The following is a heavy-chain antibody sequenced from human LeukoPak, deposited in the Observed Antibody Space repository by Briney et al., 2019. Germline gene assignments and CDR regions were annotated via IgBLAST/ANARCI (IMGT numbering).Heavy chain of an antibody. Sequence: ASVRVSCKASGYTFTAYYIHWVRQAPGQGLEWMGWINPNTGATNYAQKFQGRVTMTRDTSINTAYMDLSRLTSGDTALYYCARDDNFQFDSWGQGTLVTVSS. CDR2: INPNTGAT. V-gene: IGHV1-2*02. CDR1: GYTFTAYY. J-gene: IGHJ4*02. D-gene: IGHD1-1*01. CDR3: ARDDNFQFDS.